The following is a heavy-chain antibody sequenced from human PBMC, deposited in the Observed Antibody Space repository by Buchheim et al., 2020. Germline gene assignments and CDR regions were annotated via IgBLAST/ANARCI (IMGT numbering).Heavy chain of an antibody. CDR3: WTYYYDSSGYYAGFYYYYYGMDV. V-gene: IGHV3-23*01. D-gene: IGHD3-22*01. J-gene: IGHJ6*02. CDR1: GFTFSSYA. CDR2: ISGSGGST. Sequence: EVQLLESGGGLVQPGGSLRLSCAASGFTFSSYAMSWVRQAPGKGLEWVSAISGSGGSTYYADSVKGRFTIPRDNFKNTLYLQMNSLRAEDTAVYYCWTYYYDSSGYYAGFYYYYYGMDVWGQGTT.